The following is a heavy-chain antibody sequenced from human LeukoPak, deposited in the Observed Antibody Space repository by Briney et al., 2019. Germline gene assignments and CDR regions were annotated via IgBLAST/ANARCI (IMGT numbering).Heavy chain of an antibody. CDR3: ARGQLLWFGELLSQLDY. CDR2: ISAYNGNT. J-gene: IGHJ4*02. Sequence: GASVKVSCKASGYTFTSYGISWVRQAPGQGLEWMGWISAYNGNTNYAQKLQGRVTMTTDTSTSTAYMELRSPRSDDTAVYYCARGQLLWFGELLSQLDYWGQGTLVTVSS. D-gene: IGHD3-10*01. CDR1: GYTFTSYG. V-gene: IGHV1-18*01.